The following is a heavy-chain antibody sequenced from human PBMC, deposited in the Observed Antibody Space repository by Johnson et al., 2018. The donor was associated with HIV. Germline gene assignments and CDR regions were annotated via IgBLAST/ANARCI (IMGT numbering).Heavy chain of an antibody. V-gene: IGHV3-66*02. CDR1: GFSVNTNY. CDR2: SGSGGST. J-gene: IGHJ3*02. CDR3: VRGRISTVVVDLRADAFDI. Sequence: VQLVESGGGLVQPGGSLRLSCGASGFSVNTNYMNWVRQAPGKGLEWVSAISGSGGSTYYADSVKGRFTISRDNSKNTLYLQMNSLRTEDTAVYYCVRGRISTVVVDLRADAFDIWGHGTMVTVSS. D-gene: IGHD2-2*01.